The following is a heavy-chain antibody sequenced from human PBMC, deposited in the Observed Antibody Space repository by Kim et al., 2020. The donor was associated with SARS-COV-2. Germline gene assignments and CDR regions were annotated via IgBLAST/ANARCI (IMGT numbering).Heavy chain of an antibody. D-gene: IGHD3-3*01. CDR2: ISSSSSYI. Sequence: GGSLRLSCAASGFTFSSYSMNWVRQAPGKGLEWVSSISSSSSYIYYADSVKGRFTISRDNAKNSLYLQMNSLRAEDTAVYYCASLGRFLEWLLWGGNYYYGMDVWGQGTTVTVSS. CDR3: ASLGRFLEWLLWGGNYYYGMDV. CDR1: GFTFSSYS. J-gene: IGHJ6*02. V-gene: IGHV3-21*01.